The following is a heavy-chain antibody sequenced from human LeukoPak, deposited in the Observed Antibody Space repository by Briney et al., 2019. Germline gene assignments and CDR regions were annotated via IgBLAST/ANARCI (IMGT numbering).Heavy chain of an antibody. Sequence: GGSLRLSCAASGFTVSSNYMSWVRQAPGKGLEWVSVIYSGGSTYYADSVKGRFTISRDNSKNTLYLQMNSLSRADTALYYCARRGGSNGWGAFDIWGQGTMVTVSS. V-gene: IGHV3-53*01. CDR1: GFTVSSNY. CDR3: ARRGGSNGWGAFDI. D-gene: IGHD6-19*01. J-gene: IGHJ3*02. CDR2: IYSGGST.